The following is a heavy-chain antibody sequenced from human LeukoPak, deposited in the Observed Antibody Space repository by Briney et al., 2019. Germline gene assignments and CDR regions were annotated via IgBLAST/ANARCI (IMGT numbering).Heavy chain of an antibody. V-gene: IGHV4-34*01. J-gene: IGHJ3*02. CDR2: INHSGST. D-gene: IGHD2-2*01. CDR1: GGSFSGYY. CDR3: ARRHSSTHIQPAFDI. Sequence: PSETLSLTCAVYGGSFSGYYWSWIRQPPGKGLEWIGEINHSGSTNYNPSLKSRVTISVDTSKNQFSLKLSSVTAADTAVYYCARRHSSTHIQPAFDIWGQGTMVTVSS.